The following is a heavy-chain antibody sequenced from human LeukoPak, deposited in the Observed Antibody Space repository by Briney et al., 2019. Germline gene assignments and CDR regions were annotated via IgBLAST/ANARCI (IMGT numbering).Heavy chain of an antibody. CDR2: INHSGST. V-gene: IGHV4-34*01. D-gene: IGHD2-2*01. J-gene: IGHJ6*02. Sequence: PSETLSLTCAVYGGSFSGYYWSWIRQPPGKGLEWIGEINHSGSTNYNPSLKSRVTISVDTSKNQFSLKLSSVTAADTAAYYCARVGLGYCSSTSCFLGMDVWGQGTTVTVSS. CDR1: GGSFSGYY. CDR3: ARVGLGYCSSTSCFLGMDV.